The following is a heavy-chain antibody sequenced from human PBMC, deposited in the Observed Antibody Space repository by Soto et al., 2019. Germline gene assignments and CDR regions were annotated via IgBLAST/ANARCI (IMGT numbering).Heavy chain of an antibody. CDR2: IDPSDSYT. D-gene: IGHD6-19*01. V-gene: IGHV5-10-1*01. Sequence: GESLKLSCKGSGYNFTSYWIDWVRQMPEKGLEWMGRIDPSDSYTNYSPSFQGHVTISADKTISTAYLQWSSLKASDTAMYYCARGRVAVAPLDYWGQGTLVTVSS. CDR3: ARGRVAVAPLDY. J-gene: IGHJ4*02. CDR1: GYNFTSYW.